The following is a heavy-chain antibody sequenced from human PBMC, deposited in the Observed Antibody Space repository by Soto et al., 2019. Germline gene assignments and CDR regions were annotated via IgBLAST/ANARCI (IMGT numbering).Heavy chain of an antibody. J-gene: IGHJ4*02. D-gene: IGHD3-22*01. V-gene: IGHV3-33*01. CDR1: GFTFSSYG. CDR2: ICDDGSNK. Sequence: GGSLRLSFAASGFTFSSYGMHWVRQAPGKGLEWVGVICDDGSNKYYADSVKGRFNISRDNYKKTLYLQMNSMRAEDTAVYYCARASYYDSSRSYTSFDXWGQGTLVTLS. CDR3: ARASYYDSSRSYTSFDX.